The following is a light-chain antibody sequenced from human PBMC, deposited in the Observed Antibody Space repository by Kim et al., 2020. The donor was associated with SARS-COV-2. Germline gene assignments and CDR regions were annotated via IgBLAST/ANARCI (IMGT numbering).Light chain of an antibody. CDR2: SND. Sequence: GQRVTISCSGINSHIGSNPISWYQQAPGAAPKLLIYSNDQRPSGVPARFAGSKSGASASLAISGLQSEDETDYYCAVWDDSLNGRVFGGGTQLTVL. CDR3: AVWDDSLNGRV. J-gene: IGLJ3*02. CDR1: NSHIGSNP. V-gene: IGLV1-44*01.